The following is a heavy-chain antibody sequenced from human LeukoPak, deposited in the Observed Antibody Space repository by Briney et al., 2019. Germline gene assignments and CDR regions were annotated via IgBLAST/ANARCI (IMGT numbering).Heavy chain of an antibody. Sequence: PGGSLRLSXAASGFTFSSYSMNWVRQAPGKGLEWVSSISSSSSYIYYADSVKGRFTISRDNAKNSLYLQMNSLRAEDTAVYYCARDRILHSSGWYGYWGQGTLVTVSS. J-gene: IGHJ4*02. D-gene: IGHD6-19*01. CDR1: GFTFSSYS. CDR2: ISSSSSYI. CDR3: ARDRILHSSGWYGY. V-gene: IGHV3-21*01.